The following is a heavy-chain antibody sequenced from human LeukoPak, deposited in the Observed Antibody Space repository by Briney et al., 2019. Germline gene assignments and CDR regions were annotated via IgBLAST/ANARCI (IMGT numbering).Heavy chain of an antibody. D-gene: IGHD3-10*01. Sequence: GGSLRLSCAASGFTFSSYWMHWVRQAPGKGLVWVSRINSDGSSTSYADSVKGRFTISRDNAKNTLYLQMNSLRAEDTAVYYCARDPSGVTMVRGDAFDIWGQGTMVTVSS. J-gene: IGHJ3*02. CDR3: ARDPSGVTMVRGDAFDI. CDR2: INSDGSST. CDR1: GFTFSSYW. V-gene: IGHV3-74*01.